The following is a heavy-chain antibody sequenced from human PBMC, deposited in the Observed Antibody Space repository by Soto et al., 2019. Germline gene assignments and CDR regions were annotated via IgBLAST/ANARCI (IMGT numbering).Heavy chain of an antibody. D-gene: IGHD1-1*01. Sequence: GGSLRLSCATSGFTFSSYEMNWVRQAPGKGLEWVSYISSSGSTIYYADSVKGRFTISRDNAKNSLYLQMDSLRAEDTAVYYCARDDAFANENAFDLWGQGTKVTVSS. CDR3: ARDDAFANENAFDL. CDR2: ISSSGSTI. J-gene: IGHJ3*01. CDR1: GFTFSSYE. V-gene: IGHV3-48*03.